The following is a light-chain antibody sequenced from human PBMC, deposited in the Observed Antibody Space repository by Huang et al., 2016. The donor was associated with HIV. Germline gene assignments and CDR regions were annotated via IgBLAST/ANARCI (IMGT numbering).Light chain of an antibody. CDR1: QDIRNH. J-gene: IGKJ4*01. Sequence: DIQMTQSPSSLSAYVGARVTITCQASQDIRNHLNWYQQKPGKAPNLLIYDAFSLQTGVPSRFSGSGSGTDYTLIISSLQPEDFATYYCQQFDNSLTFGAGTKVEIK. V-gene: IGKV1-33*01. CDR3: QQFDNSLT. CDR2: DAF.